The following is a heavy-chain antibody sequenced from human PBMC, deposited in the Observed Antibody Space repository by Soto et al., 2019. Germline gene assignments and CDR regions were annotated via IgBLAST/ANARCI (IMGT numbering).Heavy chain of an antibody. CDR1: GGSISSHY. CDR3: ARVNIVATIYDY. CDR2: IYYSGST. Sequence: PSETLSLTCTVSGGSISSHYWIWIRQPPGKGLEWIGYIYYSGSTNYNPSLKSRVTISVDTSKNQFSLKLSSVTAADTAVYYCARVNIVATIYDYWGQGTLVTVSS. D-gene: IGHD5-12*01. J-gene: IGHJ4*02. V-gene: IGHV4-59*11.